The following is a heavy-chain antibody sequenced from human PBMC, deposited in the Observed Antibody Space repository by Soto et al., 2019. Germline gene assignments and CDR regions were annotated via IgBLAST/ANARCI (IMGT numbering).Heavy chain of an antibody. J-gene: IGHJ4*02. Sequence: PSETLSLTCTVSGGSISSGDYYWSWIRQPPGKGLEWIGYIYYSGSTYYNPSLKSRVTISVDTSKNQFSLKLSSVTAADTAVYYCARHYDSSGYYAHFDYWGQGTLVTVSS. V-gene: IGHV4-30-4*01. D-gene: IGHD3-22*01. CDR1: GGSISSGDYY. CDR2: IYYSGST. CDR3: ARHYDSSGYYAHFDY.